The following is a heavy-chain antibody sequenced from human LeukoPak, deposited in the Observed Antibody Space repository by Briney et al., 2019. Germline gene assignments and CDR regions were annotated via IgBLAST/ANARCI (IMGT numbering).Heavy chain of an antibody. D-gene: IGHD5-18*01. J-gene: IGHJ6*03. V-gene: IGHV3-23*01. CDR2: ISGSGGST. CDR3: AKLTSSRDTQYYYYMDV. Sequence: GGSLRLSCAASGFTFSSYAMSWVRQAPGKGLEWVSAISGSGGSTYYADSVKGRLTISRDNSKNTLYLQMNSLRAEDTAVYYCAKLTSSRDTQYYYYMDVWGKGTTVTVSS. CDR1: GFTFSSYA.